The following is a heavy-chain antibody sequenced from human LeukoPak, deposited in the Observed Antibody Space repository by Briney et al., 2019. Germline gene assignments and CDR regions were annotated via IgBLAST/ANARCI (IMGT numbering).Heavy chain of an antibody. Sequence: GSLRLSCAASGFTFSNYEMNWVRQAPGKGLEWVAVISYDGSNKYYADSVKGRFTISRDNSKNTLYLQMNSLRAEDTAVYYCRGLIVGATTADYWGQGTLVTVSS. D-gene: IGHD1-26*01. CDR1: GFTFSNYE. CDR3: RGLIVGATTADY. V-gene: IGHV3-30*04. J-gene: IGHJ4*02. CDR2: ISYDGSNK.